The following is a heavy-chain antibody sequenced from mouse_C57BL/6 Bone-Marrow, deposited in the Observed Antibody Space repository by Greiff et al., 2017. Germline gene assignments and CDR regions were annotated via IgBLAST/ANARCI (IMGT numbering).Heavy chain of an antibody. CDR1: GFTFSSYA. D-gene: IGHD3-2*02. J-gene: IGHJ3*01. Sequence: EVQGVESGGGLVKPGGSLKLSCAASGFTFSSYAMSWVRQTPEKRLEWVATISDGGSYTYSPDNVKGRFTISRDNAKNNLYLQMGHLKSEDTAMYYCARADSSGPAWFAYWGQGTLVTVSA. CDR3: ARADSSGPAWFAY. CDR2: ISDGGSYT. V-gene: IGHV5-4*01.